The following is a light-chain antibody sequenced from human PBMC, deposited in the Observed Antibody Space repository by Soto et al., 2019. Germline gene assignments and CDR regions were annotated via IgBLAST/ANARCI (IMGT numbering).Light chain of an antibody. CDR2: GAF. Sequence: EIVMTQSPATLSVSPGETATLSCRASQSVSYNLAWYQQKPGQGPRLLIYGAFTRATGIPARFSGSGSGTEFTLTLSSLQSEDFAVYYCQQYKNWPPITFGGGTKVEIK. V-gene: IGKV3-15*01. J-gene: IGKJ4*01. CDR3: QQYKNWPPIT. CDR1: QSVSYN.